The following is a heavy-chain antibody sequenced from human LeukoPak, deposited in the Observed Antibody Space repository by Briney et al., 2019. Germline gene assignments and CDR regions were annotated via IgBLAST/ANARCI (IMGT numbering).Heavy chain of an antibody. Sequence: PGGSLRLSCAASGFTFSSYSMNWVRQAPGKGLEWASSISSSSSYIYYADSVKGRFTISRDNAKNSLYLQMNSLRAEDTAVYYCARVGFLIFGVVTTLFDYWGQGTLVTVSS. D-gene: IGHD3-3*01. CDR1: GFTFSSYS. V-gene: IGHV3-21*01. CDR2: ISSSSSYI. J-gene: IGHJ4*02. CDR3: ARVGFLIFGVVTTLFDY.